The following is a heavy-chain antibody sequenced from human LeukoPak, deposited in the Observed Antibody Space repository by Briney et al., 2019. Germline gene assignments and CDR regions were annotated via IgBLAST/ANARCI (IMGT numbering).Heavy chain of an antibody. V-gene: IGHV4-59*01. CDR3: ARGVYIAAAQYGY. D-gene: IGHD6-13*01. CDR2: IYYSGTT. Sequence: SETLSLTCTVSGGSISSYYWSWIRQPPGKGLEGLGYIYYSGTTNYNPSLKSRVTISVDTSKNQFSLKLSSVTAADTAVYYCARGVYIAAAQYGYWGQGTLVTVSS. J-gene: IGHJ4*02. CDR1: GGSISSYY.